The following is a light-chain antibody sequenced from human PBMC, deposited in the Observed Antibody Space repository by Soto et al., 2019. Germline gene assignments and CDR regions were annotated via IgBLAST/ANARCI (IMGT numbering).Light chain of an antibody. V-gene: IGKV1-39*01. CDR1: QSIRSY. Sequence: DIRMTQYPSSLSASVGDRVTITCRASQSIRSYLNWYQKKKGKAPKLLIYAASSLQSGVPSRLSGSGYGTDFTITISSLQTEDFATYYCQQNYNTTITFGQGTRLEIK. CDR2: AAS. CDR3: QQNYNTTIT. J-gene: IGKJ5*01.